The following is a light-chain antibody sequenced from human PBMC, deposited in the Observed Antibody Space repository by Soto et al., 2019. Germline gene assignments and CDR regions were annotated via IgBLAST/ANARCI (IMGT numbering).Light chain of an antibody. V-gene: IGLV2-14*01. CDR2: EVS. CDR3: GSYTSSSSYV. Sequence: QSVLTQPASVSGSPGQSITISCTGTSSDAGGYNYVSWYQQHPGKAPKLMIYEVSNRPSGVSNRFSGSKSGNTASLTISGLQAEDEADYYCGSYTSSSSYVFGTGTKV. CDR1: SSDAGGYNY. J-gene: IGLJ1*01.